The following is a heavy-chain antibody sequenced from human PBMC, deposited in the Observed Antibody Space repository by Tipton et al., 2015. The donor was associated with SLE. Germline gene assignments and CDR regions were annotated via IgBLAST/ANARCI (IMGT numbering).Heavy chain of an antibody. V-gene: IGHV4-59*12. CDR2: IYYSGST. Sequence: TLSLTCAVYGGSFSGYYWSWIRQPPGKGLEWIGYIYYSGSTNYNPSLKSRVTISVDTSKNQFSLKLSSVTAADTAVYYCARVSYYGSGRDFDYWGQGTLVTVSS. CDR1: GGSFSGYY. J-gene: IGHJ4*02. CDR3: ARVSYYGSGRDFDY. D-gene: IGHD3-10*01.